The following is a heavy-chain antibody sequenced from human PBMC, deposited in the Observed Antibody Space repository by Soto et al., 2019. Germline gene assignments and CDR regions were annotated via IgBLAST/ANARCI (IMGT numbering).Heavy chain of an antibody. Sequence: QVQLQQWGAGLLKPSETLSLTCAVYGGSFSGYYWSWIRQPPGKGLEWIGEINHSGSTNYNPSLKSRVTISVGTGKSPFSLKLSSVTVADTAVYYCALLESYRPDDYWGQGTLVTVSS. CDR3: ALLESYRPDDY. CDR2: INHSGST. D-gene: IGHD1-26*01. CDR1: GGSFSGYY. J-gene: IGHJ4*02. V-gene: IGHV4-34*01.